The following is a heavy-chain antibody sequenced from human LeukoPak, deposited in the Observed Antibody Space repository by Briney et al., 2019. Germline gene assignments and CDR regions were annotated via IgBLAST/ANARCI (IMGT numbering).Heavy chain of an antibody. CDR1: GFTFSSYW. V-gene: IGHV3-7*01. CDR2: IKQDGSEK. J-gene: IGHJ3*02. Sequence: PGGSLRLSCAASGFTFSSYWMSWVRQAPGKGLEWVANIKQDGSEKYYVDSVKGRFTISRDNAKNSLYLQMNSLRAEDTAVYYCARDGEQCSSTSCYRRSAFDIWGQGTMVTVSS. CDR3: ARDGEQCSSTSCYRRSAFDI. D-gene: IGHD2-2*02.